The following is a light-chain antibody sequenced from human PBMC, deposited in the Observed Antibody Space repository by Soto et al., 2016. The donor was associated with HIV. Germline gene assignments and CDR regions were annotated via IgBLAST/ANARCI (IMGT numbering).Light chain of an antibody. J-gene: IGLJ3*02. CDR3: QAWDSGRV. CDR2: EDK. CDR1: KLGDKY. V-gene: IGLV3-1*01. Sequence: SYELTQPPSVSVSPGQTATITCSGDKLGDKYVCWYQQKPGRSPVLVIYEDKKRPSGIPERFSGSNSRNTATLTISGTQTMDEADYYCQAWDSGRVFGGGTKLTVL.